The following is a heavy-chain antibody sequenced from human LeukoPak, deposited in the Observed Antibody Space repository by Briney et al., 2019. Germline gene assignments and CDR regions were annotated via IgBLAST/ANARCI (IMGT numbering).Heavy chain of an antibody. CDR1: GYTFTGYY. J-gene: IGHJ3*02. Sequence: ASVKVSCKASGYTFTGYYMHWVRQAPGQGLEWMGWISAYNGNTNYAQKLQGRVTMTTDTSTSTAYMELRSLRSDDTAVYYCAREGPGTGDAFDIWGQGTMVTVSS. CDR3: AREGPGTGDAFDI. D-gene: IGHD3-10*01. V-gene: IGHV1-18*04. CDR2: ISAYNGNT.